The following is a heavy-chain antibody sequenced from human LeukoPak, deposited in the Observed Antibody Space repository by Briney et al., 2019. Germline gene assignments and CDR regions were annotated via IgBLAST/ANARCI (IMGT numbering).Heavy chain of an antibody. D-gene: IGHD6-13*01. V-gene: IGHV1-2*02. Sequence: ASVKVSCKTSGYTFKDYYIHWVRQAPGQGLEWMGWTNPYSGGTSCARKFLGRVTMTRDTSISTAYLELSRLTTDDTAVYFCARARSDSSTYYFAYWGPGTLVTVSS. CDR3: ARARSDSSTYYFAY. J-gene: IGHJ4*02. CDR2: TNPYSGGT. CDR1: GYTFKDYY.